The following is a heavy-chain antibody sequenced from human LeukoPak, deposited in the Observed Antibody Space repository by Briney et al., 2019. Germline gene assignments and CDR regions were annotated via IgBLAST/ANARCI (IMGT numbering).Heavy chain of an antibody. CDR3: TRESLLWFGGYYYYYYMDV. CDR2: IRSKAYGGTT. V-gene: IGHV3-49*04. Sequence: GSLRLSCAASGFTFSSYAMSWVRQAPGKGLEWVGFIRSKAYGGTTEYAASVKGRFTISRDDSKSIAYLQMNSLKTEDTAVYYCTRESLLWFGGYYYYYYMDVWGKGTTVTISS. D-gene: IGHD3-10*01. CDR1: GFTFSSYA. J-gene: IGHJ6*03.